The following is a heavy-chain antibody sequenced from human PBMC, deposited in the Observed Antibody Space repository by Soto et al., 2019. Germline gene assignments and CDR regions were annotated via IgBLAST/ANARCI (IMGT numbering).Heavy chain of an antibody. CDR1: GYSFTSYW. CDR3: ATHPRRFPEWLQTSCGGMDV. V-gene: IGHV5-51*01. D-gene: IGHD3-3*01. J-gene: IGHJ6*02. CDR2: IYPGDSDT. Sequence: GESLKISCKGSGYSFTSYWIGWVRQMPGKGLEWMGIIYPGDSDTRYSPSFQGQVTISADKSISTAYLQWSSLKASDTAMYYCATHPRRFPEWLQTSCGGMDVWGQGTTVTVSS.